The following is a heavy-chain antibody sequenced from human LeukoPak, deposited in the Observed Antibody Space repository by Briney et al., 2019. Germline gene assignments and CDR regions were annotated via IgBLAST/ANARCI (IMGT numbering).Heavy chain of an antibody. Sequence: PSETLSLTCTVSGYSLSSGYYWGWIRQPPGKGLEGIGTFHYSGSTYYNPSLKSRVTISVNMSKNQFSLKLISVTAADTAVYYCARLYRKTYKWNDQPDYWGQGTLVTVSS. CDR1: GYSLSSGYY. CDR3: ARLYRKTYKWNDQPDY. V-gene: IGHV4-38-2*02. D-gene: IGHD1-20*01. J-gene: IGHJ4*02. CDR2: FHYSGST.